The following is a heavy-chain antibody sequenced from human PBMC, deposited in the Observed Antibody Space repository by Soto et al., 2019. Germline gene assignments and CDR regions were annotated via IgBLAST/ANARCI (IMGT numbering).Heavy chain of an antibody. D-gene: IGHD6-19*01. CDR1: GFTFSSYG. V-gene: IGHV3-33*01. CDR3: ARDDSSGWYGWFDP. Sequence: PRGSLRLSCAASGFTFSSYGMHWVRQAPGKGLEWVAVIWYDGSNKYYADSVKGRFTISRDNSKNTLYLQMNSLRAEDTAVYYRARDDSSGWYGWFDPWGQGTLVTGSS. J-gene: IGHJ5*02. CDR2: IWYDGSNK.